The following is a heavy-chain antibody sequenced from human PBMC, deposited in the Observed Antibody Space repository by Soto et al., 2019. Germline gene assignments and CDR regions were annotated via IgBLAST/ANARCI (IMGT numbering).Heavy chain of an antibody. CDR1: GYSFTSYW. V-gene: IGHV5-51*01. D-gene: IGHD6-13*01. J-gene: IGHJ4*02. Sequence: PGESLKISCKGSGYSFTSYWIGWVRQMPGKGLEWMGIIYPGDSDTRYSPSFQGQVTISADKSISTAYLQWSSLKASDTAMYHCASPLVNSSSWPLTFDYWGQGTLVTVSS. CDR2: IYPGDSDT. CDR3: ASPLVNSSSWPLTFDY.